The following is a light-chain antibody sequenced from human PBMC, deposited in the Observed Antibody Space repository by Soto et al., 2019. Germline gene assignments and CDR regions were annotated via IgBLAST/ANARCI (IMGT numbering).Light chain of an antibody. CDR3: QQYHDSTWS. V-gene: IGKV1-39*01. CDR2: AAS. CDR1: HSITRY. Sequence: DIEMTQSLSSLSASVGDMLTITCRVSHSITRYLNWYQQKKGTAPKLLIYAASSLQSGVPSRFSGSGYGTDLTIIISSMKNEDFAVYYCQQYHDSTWSFGHGTKVDI. J-gene: IGKJ1*01.